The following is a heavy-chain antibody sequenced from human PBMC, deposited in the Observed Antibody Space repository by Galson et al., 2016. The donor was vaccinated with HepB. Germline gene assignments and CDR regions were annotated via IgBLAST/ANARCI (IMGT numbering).Heavy chain of an antibody. D-gene: IGHD6-13*01. CDR1: GYSTPSYW. CDR3: ARQQQLAPYDHLYGMDV. CDR2: IFPGDSET. V-gene: IGHV5-51*01. Sequence: QSGAEVKKPGESLRISCKGSGYSTPSYWIGWVRQMPGKGLEWTGIIFPGDSETKYSPSFQGQVTISADRSTSTAYLQWNSLKASDTAMYFCARQQQLAPYDHLYGMDVWGQGTTVIVSS. J-gene: IGHJ6*02.